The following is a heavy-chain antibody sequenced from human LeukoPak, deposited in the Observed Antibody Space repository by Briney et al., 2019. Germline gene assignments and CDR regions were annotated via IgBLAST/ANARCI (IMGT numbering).Heavy chain of an antibody. CDR3: ARSRKATVVTTFDY. D-gene: IGHD4-23*01. CDR1: GYTFTAYY. V-gene: IGHV1-2*02. J-gene: IGHJ4*02. Sequence: ASVKVSCKASGYTFTAYYMHWVRQAPGQRLEWMGWVNPNSGGTNYAQKFQGRVTMTRDTSISTAYMELSRLRSDDTAVYYCARSRKATVVTTFDYWGQGTLVTVSS. CDR2: VNPNSGGT.